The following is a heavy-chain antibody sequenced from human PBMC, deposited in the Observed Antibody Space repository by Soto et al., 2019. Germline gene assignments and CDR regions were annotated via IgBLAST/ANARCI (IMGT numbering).Heavy chain of an antibody. J-gene: IGHJ6*02. D-gene: IGHD3-9*01. V-gene: IGHV1-18*04. CDR3: ARVSYYAVLTGYDPQKYCYYAMDA. Sequence: ASVKVSCKTSGYSFTTYGIIWVRQAPGQGLEWLGWISPSNANTNYAKKFQGRVTMTADTSTSTAYMDLRSLKSDDSAVYYCARVSYYAVLTGYDPQKYCYYAMDAWGQGTRFTVSS. CDR1: GYSFTTYG. CDR2: ISPSNANT.